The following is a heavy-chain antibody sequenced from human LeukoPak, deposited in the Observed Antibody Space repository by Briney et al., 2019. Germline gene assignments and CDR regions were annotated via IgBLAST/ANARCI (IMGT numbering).Heavy chain of an antibody. CDR3: ARSEGVSYYYMDV. CDR1: GGSISNYY. CDR2: IYYSGST. Sequence: PSETLSLTCTVSGGSISNYYWSWIRQPPGKGLEWIGYIYYSGSTNYNPSLKSRVTISVDTSKNQFSLKLSSVTAADTAVYYCARSEGVSYYYMDVWGKGTTVTVSS. V-gene: IGHV4-59*01. D-gene: IGHD2-8*01. J-gene: IGHJ6*03.